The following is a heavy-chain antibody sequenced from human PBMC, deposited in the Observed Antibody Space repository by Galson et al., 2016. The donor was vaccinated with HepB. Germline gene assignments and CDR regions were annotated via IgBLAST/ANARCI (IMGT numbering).Heavy chain of an antibody. V-gene: IGHV5-51*01. CDR1: GYSFTNFW. CDR2: IYPGDSDS. Sequence: QSGAEVKKSGESLKISCSTSGYSFTNFWIAWVRQMPGKGLEWMGIIYPGDSDSRYSPSFQGQVIMPADTSVSTAYLTWNSLKASDTAMYYCARSSSIQGKFAFWGQGTLVTVSS. CDR3: ARSSSIQGKFAF. J-gene: IGHJ4*02. D-gene: IGHD5-18*01.